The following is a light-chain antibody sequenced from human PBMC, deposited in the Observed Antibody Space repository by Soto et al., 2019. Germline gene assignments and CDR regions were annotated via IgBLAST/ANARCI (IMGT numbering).Light chain of an antibody. J-gene: IGKJ1*01. Sequence: EIVMTQSPATLSVSPGEGATLSCWASQNIGNNLAWYQQKPGQAPRLLIFGASTRATGVPARFSGSGSGTEFTLTISSLQSEDFAVYYCQQYHYRWTFVQGTKVDIK. CDR2: GAS. CDR1: QNIGNN. V-gene: IGKV3-15*01. CDR3: QQYHYRWT.